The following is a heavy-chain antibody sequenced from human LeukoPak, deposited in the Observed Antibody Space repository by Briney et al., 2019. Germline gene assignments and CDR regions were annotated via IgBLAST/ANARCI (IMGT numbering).Heavy chain of an antibody. V-gene: IGHV3-30*02. CDR2: IRYDGSNK. Sequence: GGSLRLSCAASGFTFSSYGMHWVRQAPGKGLEWVAFIRYDGSNKYYADSVKGRFTISRDNSKNTLYLQMNSLRAEDTAVYYCAKDRGAVVVPAAIDPIDAFDIWGQGTMVTVSS. D-gene: IGHD2-2*01. CDR1: GFTFSSYG. J-gene: IGHJ3*02. CDR3: AKDRGAVVVPAAIDPIDAFDI.